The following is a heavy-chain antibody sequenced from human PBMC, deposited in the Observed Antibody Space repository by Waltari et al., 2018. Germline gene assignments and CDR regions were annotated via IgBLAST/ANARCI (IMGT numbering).Heavy chain of an antibody. Sequence: QLQLQESGPGLVKPSETLSLTCTVSGGSISSSSYYWGWIRQPPGNGLEWIGSIYYSGSTYYNPSLKSRVTISVDTSKNQFSLKLSSVTAADTAVYYCARDPTFIAARAHWGQGTLVTVSS. V-gene: IGHV4-39*07. CDR3: ARDPTFIAARAH. CDR2: IYYSGST. CDR1: GGSISSSSYY. D-gene: IGHD6-6*01. J-gene: IGHJ4*02.